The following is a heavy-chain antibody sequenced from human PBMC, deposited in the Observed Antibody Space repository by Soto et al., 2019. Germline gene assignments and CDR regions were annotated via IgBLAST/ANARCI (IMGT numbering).Heavy chain of an antibody. D-gene: IGHD2-2*01. V-gene: IGHV1-69*02. CDR2: IIPILGIA. Sequence: SVKVSCKASGGTFSSYTISWVRQAPGQGLEWMGRIIPILGIANYAQKFQGRVTITADKSTSTAYMELSSLRSEDTAVYYCARASPYCSSTSCTLDPWGQGTLVTVS. CDR1: GGTFSSYT. J-gene: IGHJ5*02. CDR3: ARASPYCSSTSCTLDP.